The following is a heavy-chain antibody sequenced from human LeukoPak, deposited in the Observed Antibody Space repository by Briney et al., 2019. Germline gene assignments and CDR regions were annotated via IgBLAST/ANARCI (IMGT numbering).Heavy chain of an antibody. V-gene: IGHV3-64*01. D-gene: IGHD4-23*01. CDR3: ARDQYRGTTVVTPSPFDI. CDR2: ISSNGGST. Sequence: GGSLRLSCAASGFTFSSCAMHWVRQAPGKGLEYVSAISSNGGSTYYANSVKGRFTISRDNSKNTLYLQMGSLRAEDMAVYYCARDQYRGTTVVTPSPFDIWGQGTMVTVSS. J-gene: IGHJ3*02. CDR1: GFTFSSCA.